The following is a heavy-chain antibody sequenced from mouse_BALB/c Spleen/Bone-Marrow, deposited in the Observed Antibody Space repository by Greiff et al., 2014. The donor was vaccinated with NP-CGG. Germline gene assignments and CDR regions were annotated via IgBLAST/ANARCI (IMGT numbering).Heavy chain of an antibody. CDR1: GFSLTTYG. CDR2: IWTGGST. V-gene: IGHV2-2*02. CDR3: ARNHRGYYFDY. J-gene: IGHJ2*01. Sequence: VQRVESGPDLVQPSQSLSITCTVSGFSLTTYGVHWVRQSPGKGLEWLGVIWTGGSTDYNAAFISRLNISKDNSKSQVFFEMNSLQTNDTAIYYCARNHRGYYFDYWGQGTTLTVSS. D-gene: IGHD3-1*01.